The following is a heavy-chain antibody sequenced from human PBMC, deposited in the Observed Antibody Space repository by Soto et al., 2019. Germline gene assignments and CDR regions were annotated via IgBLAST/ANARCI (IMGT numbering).Heavy chain of an antibody. V-gene: IGHV1-18*01. J-gene: IGHJ4*02. Sequence: QVQLVQSGAEVKKPRASVKVSCKASGYTFTSYGISWVRQAPGQGLEWMGWISAYNGNTNDAQKLQGRVTMTTDTSRSTAYMELRSLRSDDTAVYYCVVAAHPYYFDYWGQGTLVTVSS. CDR3: VVAAHPYYFDY. D-gene: IGHD2-15*01. CDR2: ISAYNGNT. CDR1: GYTFTSYG.